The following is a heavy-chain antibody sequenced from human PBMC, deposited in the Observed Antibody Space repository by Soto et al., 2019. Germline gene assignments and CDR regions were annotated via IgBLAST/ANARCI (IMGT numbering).Heavy chain of an antibody. V-gene: IGHV4-34*01. CDR2: INHSGST. D-gene: IGHD6-13*01. Sequence: PSETLSLTCAVYGGSFSGYYWSWIRQPPGKGLEWIGEINHSGSTNCNPSLKSRVTISVDTSKNQFSLKLSSVTAADTAMYYCARGHSSSWYDYWGQGTLVTVSS. CDR3: ARGHSSSWYDY. CDR1: GGSFSGYY. J-gene: IGHJ4*02.